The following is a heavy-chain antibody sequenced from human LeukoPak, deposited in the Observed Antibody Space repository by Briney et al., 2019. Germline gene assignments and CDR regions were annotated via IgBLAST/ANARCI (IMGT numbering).Heavy chain of an antibody. CDR3: AKPTMGAGATTSWYFDL. CDR2: ISWNSGSI. V-gene: IGHV3-9*01. J-gene: IGHJ2*01. CDR1: GFTFDDYA. Sequence: GGSLRLSCAASGFTFDDYAMHWVRQAPGKGLEWVSGISWNSGSIGYADSVKGRFTISRDNAKNSLYLQMNSLRAEDTALYYCAKPTMGAGATTSWYFDLWGRGTLVTVSS. D-gene: IGHD1-26*01.